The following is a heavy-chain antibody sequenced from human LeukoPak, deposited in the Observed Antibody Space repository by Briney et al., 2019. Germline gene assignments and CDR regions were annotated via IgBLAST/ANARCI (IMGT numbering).Heavy chain of an antibody. J-gene: IGHJ6*02. V-gene: IGHV6-1*01. CDR3: ARDPYYYYYGMDV. Sequence: SQTLSLTCAISGDSVSSNSAAWNWIRPSPSRGLEWLGRTYYRSKWYNDYAVSVKSRITINPDTSKNQYSLQLNSVTPEDTAVYYCARDPYYYYYGMDVWGQGTTVTVSS. CDR2: TYYRSKWYN. CDR1: GDSVSSNSAA.